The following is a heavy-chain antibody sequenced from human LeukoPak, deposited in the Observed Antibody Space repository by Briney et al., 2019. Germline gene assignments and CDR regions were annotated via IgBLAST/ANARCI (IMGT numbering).Heavy chain of an antibody. CDR2: ISGSGSTI. D-gene: IGHD2-15*01. CDR3: AKAQWGQLALDAFDI. CDR1: GFTFSDYY. V-gene: IGHV3-11*01. Sequence: GGSLRFSCAASGFTFSDYYMSWIRQAPGKGLEWVSYISGSGSTIYYADSVKGRFTISRDNAKNSLYLQMNSLRAEDTAVYYCAKAQWGQLALDAFDIWGQGTMVTVSS. J-gene: IGHJ3*02.